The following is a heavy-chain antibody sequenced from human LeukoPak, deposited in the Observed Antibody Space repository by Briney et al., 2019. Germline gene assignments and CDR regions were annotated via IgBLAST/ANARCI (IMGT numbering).Heavy chain of an antibody. J-gene: IGHJ4*02. CDR3: AMTTVTTPARGPFDY. CDR2: IYHSGTT. V-gene: IGHV4-38-2*01. D-gene: IGHD4-11*01. Sequence: SETLSLTCAVSTYSISCGYHWGWIRPPPGKGLEWIGSIYHSGTTYYNSSLKSRVTISVDTFENQFSLKLTSVTAPDTALYYWAMTTVTTPARGPFDYRGQGTLVTVSS. CDR1: TYSISCGYH.